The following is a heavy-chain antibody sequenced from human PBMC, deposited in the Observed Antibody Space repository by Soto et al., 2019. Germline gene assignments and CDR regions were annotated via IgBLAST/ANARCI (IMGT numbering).Heavy chain of an antibody. D-gene: IGHD6-19*01. CDR3: AKMVVAGTGWFDH. V-gene: IGHV3-9*01. J-gene: IGHJ5*02. CDR1: GFSLDDYA. CDR2: ISWDSGGI. Sequence: EVQLVESGGGLVQPGRSLRLSCAASGFSLDDYAMHWVRQAPGKGLEWVSGISWDSGGIGYADSVKGRFTISRDNAKNSLYREMNSLRAEDTGLYYCAKMVVAGTGWFDHWGQGTLVTVSS.